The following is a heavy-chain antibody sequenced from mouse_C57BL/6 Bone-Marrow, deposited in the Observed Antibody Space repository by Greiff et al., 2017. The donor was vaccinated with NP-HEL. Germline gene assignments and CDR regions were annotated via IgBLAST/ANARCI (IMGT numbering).Heavy chain of an antibody. CDR3: ARRGTGGAMDY. D-gene: IGHD2-14*01. CDR1: GYTFTSYW. J-gene: IGHJ4*01. Sequence: VQLQQPGAELVKPGASVKLSCKASGYTFTSYWMHWVKQRPGQGLEWIGMIHPNSGSTNYNEKFKSKATLTVDKSSSTAYMQLSSLTSEDSAVYYCARRGTGGAMDYWGQGTSVTVSS. V-gene: IGHV1-64*01. CDR2: IHPNSGST.